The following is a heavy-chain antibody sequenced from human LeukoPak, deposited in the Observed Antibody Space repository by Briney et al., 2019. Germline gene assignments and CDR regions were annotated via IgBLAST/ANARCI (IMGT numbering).Heavy chain of an antibody. V-gene: IGHV3-21*01. CDR2: ISSSSSYI. CDR3: ARDRIIYGDYGDAFDI. D-gene: IGHD4-17*01. J-gene: IGHJ3*02. CDR1: GFTFRRYS. Sequence: PGGSLRLSCAAPGFTFRRYSMNLVRQAPGRGLEWGSSISSSSSYIYYADSLKGRFTISRDNAKNSLYLQMNSLRAEDTAVYFCARDRIIYGDYGDAFDIWGQGTMVTVSS.